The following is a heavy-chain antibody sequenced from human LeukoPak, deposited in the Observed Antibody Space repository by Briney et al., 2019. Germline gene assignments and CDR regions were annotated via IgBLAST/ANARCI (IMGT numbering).Heavy chain of an antibody. CDR2: IYTSGST. Sequence: SETLSLTCTVSGGSISSYYWSWIRQPPGEGLEWIGYIYTSGSTNYNPSLKSRVTISVDTSKNQFSLKLSSVTAAVTAVYYCARRGTGTTHFDYWGQGALVTVSS. D-gene: IGHD1-7*01. CDR3: ARRGTGTTHFDY. V-gene: IGHV4-4*09. CDR1: GGSISSYY. J-gene: IGHJ4*02.